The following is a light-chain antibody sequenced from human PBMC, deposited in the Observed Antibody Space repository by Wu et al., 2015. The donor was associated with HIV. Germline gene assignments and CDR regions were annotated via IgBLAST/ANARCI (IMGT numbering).Light chain of an antibody. J-gene: IGKJ1*01. CDR3: QQYYTFPRT. V-gene: IGKV1-8*01. Sequence: AIRITQSPSSLSASTGDRVTITCRTSQGISSYLAWYQQKPGKAPKVLIYAASTLQSGVPSRFSGSGSWTDFTLTISGLQSEDFATYYCQQYYTFPRTFGQGTKVEIK. CDR1: QGISSY. CDR2: AAS.